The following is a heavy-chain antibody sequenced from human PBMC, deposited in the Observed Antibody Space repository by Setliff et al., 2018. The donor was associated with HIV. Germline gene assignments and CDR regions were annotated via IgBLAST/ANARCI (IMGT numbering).Heavy chain of an antibody. V-gene: IGHV3-7*03. D-gene: IGHD6-19*01. CDR2: IKEDGSEK. CDR1: GFTFSNYW. J-gene: IGHJ4*02. CDR3: AKGSGFHDY. Sequence: GGSLRLSCAASGFTFSNYWMGWVRQAPGKGLEWVANIKEDGSEKDYVDSVKGRFTISRDNAKNSLYLQMNSLRADDTAVYYCAKGSGFHDYWGQGTRVTVSS.